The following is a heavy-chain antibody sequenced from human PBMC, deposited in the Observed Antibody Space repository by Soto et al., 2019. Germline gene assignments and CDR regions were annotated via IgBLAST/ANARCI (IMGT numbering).Heavy chain of an antibody. J-gene: IGHJ6*02. CDR2: IIPIFGTA. CDR1: GGTFSSYA. Sequence: SVKVSCKASGGTFSSYAISWVLQAPGQGLEWMGGIIPIFGTANYAQKFQGRVTITADESTSTAYMELSSLRSEDTAVYYCASDGENTVPTHPKATDYYYDGMDVWGQGTTVTVSS. V-gene: IGHV1-69*13. D-gene: IGHD4-17*01. CDR3: ASDGENTVPTHPKATDYYYDGMDV.